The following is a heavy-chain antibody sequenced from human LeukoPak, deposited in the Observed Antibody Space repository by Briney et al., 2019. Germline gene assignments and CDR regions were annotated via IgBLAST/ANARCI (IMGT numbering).Heavy chain of an antibody. J-gene: IGHJ6*02. CDR1: GGTFSSYA. CDR2: TIPILCIA. V-gene: IGHV1-69*04. D-gene: IGHD5-12*01. CDR3: ARAYEYYYYFGVDV. Sequence: SVKVSCKASGGTFSSYAISWVRQAPGQGLEWMGRTIPILCIANYAQKFQGRVTITADKSTSTAYMELSSLRSEDTAVYYCARAYEYYYYFGVDVWSQGTTVTVSS.